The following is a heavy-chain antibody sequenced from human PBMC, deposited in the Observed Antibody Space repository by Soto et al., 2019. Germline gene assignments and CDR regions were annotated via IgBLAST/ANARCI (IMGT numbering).Heavy chain of an antibody. CDR2: INHSGST. CDR1: GGSFSGYY. CDR3: ARGWFGYYYYYGMDV. V-gene: IGHV4-34*01. J-gene: IGHJ6*02. D-gene: IGHD3-10*01. Sequence: SSETLSLTCAVYGGSFSGYYWSWIRQPPGKGLEWIGEINHSGSTNYNPSLKSRVTISVDTSKNQFSLKLSSVTAADTAVYYCARGWFGYYYYYGMDVWGQGTTVTVSS.